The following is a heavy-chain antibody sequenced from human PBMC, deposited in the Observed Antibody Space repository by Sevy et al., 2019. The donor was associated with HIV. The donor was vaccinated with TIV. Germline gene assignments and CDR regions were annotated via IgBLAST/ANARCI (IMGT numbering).Heavy chain of an antibody. CDR3: ARGPKPLRSDYGDYGGVGYYFDS. J-gene: IGHJ4*02. Sequence: SETLSLTCAVYGESFSNYYWSWIRLSPGKGLESIGEIDHSGRSDYNPSLKSRVTMSVDTSKNQLSLKLTSVTAADPAVYYCARGPKPLRSDYGDYGGVGYYFDSWGQGTLVTVSS. D-gene: IGHD4-17*01. CDR2: IDHSGRS. CDR1: GESFSNYY. V-gene: IGHV4-34*01.